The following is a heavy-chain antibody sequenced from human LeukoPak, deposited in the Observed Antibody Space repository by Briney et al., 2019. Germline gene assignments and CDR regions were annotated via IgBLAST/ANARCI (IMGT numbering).Heavy chain of an antibody. D-gene: IGHD5-12*01. J-gene: IGHJ4*02. CDR2: ISGSGGST. CDR3: AKRANSGYGTIYYFDY. Sequence: PGGSLGLSCAASGFTFSSYAMSWVRQAPGKGLEWVSAISGSGGSTYYADSVKGRFTISRDNSKNTLYLQMNSLRAEDTAVYYCAKRANSGYGTIYYFDYWGQGTLVTVSS. CDR1: GFTFSSYA. V-gene: IGHV3-23*01.